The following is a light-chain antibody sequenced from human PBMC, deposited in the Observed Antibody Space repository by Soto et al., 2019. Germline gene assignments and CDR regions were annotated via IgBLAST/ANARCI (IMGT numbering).Light chain of an antibody. J-gene: IGLJ2*01. V-gene: IGLV2-14*01. Sequence: QSALTQPASVSGSPGQSIPISCTGTSSDVGGYNYVSWYQQHPGKAPKLMIYDVSNRPSGVSNRFSGSKSGNTAYLTISGLQAEDEADYYCSSYTTSGSLVYGGGTKLTVL. CDR2: DVS. CDR1: SSDVGGYNY. CDR3: SSYTTSGSLV.